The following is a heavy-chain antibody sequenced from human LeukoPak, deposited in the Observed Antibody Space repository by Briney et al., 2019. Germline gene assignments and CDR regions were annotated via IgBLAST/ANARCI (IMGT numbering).Heavy chain of an antibody. J-gene: IGHJ4*02. V-gene: IGHV3-23*01. CDR1: GLTFSSFA. D-gene: IGHD6-13*01. CDR3: AKDRDYRSSWYTADY. Sequence: PGGSLRLSCAVPGLTFSSFAMSWVRQAPGKGLEWVSAISGSGDSTYYADSVKGRFTISRDNSKSTLFLQMNSLRAEDTAVYYCAKDRDYRSSWYTADYWGQGTLVTVSS. CDR2: ISGSGDST.